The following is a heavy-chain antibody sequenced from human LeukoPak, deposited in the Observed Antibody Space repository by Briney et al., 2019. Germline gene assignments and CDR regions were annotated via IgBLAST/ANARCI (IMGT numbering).Heavy chain of an antibody. CDR1: GLTVGSNF. Sequence: PGGSLRLSCAATGLTVGSNFMSWVRQAPGKGLEWVSVIYGGGSTYYADSVKGRFTISRDTPKNTLYLQINSLRVEDTAVYYCASWPGGWYGEDSWGQGTLVTVSS. V-gene: IGHV3-53*01. CDR3: ASWPGGWYGEDS. J-gene: IGHJ4*02. CDR2: IYGGGST. D-gene: IGHD6-19*01.